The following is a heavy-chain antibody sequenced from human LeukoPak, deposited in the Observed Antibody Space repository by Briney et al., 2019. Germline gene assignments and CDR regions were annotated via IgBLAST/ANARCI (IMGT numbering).Heavy chain of an antibody. CDR2: MYFSGST. V-gene: IGHV4-39*01. D-gene: IGHD1-26*01. J-gene: IGHJ4*02. CDR3: ANAASYSVDY. Sequence: SETLSLTCTVSGGSVSSSFYYWGWIRQPPGKGLEWIGSMYFSGSTHYNPSLKSRVTISVDTSKNQFSLKLTSATAADTAVYYCANAASYSVDYWGQGTLVSVSS. CDR1: GGSVSSSFYY.